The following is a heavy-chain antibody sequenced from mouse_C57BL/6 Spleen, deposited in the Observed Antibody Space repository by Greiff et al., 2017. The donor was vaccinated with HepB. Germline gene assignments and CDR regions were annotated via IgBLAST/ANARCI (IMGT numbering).Heavy chain of an antibody. CDR1: GYTFTSYW. J-gene: IGHJ1*03. V-gene: IGHV1-5*01. Sequence: EVKLVESGTVLARPGASVKMSCKTSGYTFTSYWMHWVKQRPGQGLEWIGAIYPGNSDTSYNQKFKGKAKLTAVTSASTAYMELSSLTNEDSAVYYCSFITTVVEYWYFDVWGTGTTVTVSS. CDR3: SFITTVVEYWYFDV. D-gene: IGHD1-1*01. CDR2: IYPGNSDT.